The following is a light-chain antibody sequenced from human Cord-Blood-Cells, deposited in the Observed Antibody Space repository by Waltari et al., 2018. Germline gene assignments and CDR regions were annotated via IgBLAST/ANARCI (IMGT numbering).Light chain of an antibody. Sequence: QSALTQPASVSGSPGQSITTSCTGTSSDVRGYNYLSWYQQHPGKAPQLMIYEVSNRPSGVSNRFSGSKSGNTASLTISGLQAEDEADYYCSSYTSSSTLVFGTGTKVTVL. CDR1: SSDVRGYNY. V-gene: IGLV2-14*01. CDR2: EVS. J-gene: IGLJ1*01. CDR3: SSYTSSSTLV.